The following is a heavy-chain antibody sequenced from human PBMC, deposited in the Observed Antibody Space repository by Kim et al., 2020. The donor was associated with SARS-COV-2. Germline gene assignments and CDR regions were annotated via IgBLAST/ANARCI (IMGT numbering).Heavy chain of an antibody. CDR3: VILYGSGRYYYYGMDV. CDR2: ISSNGGST. CDR1: GFTFSSYA. J-gene: IGHJ6*02. D-gene: IGHD3-10*01. V-gene: IGHV3-64D*06. Sequence: GGSLRLSCSASGFTFSSYAIYWVRQAPGKGLEYVSAISSNGGSTYYADSVKGRFTISRDNSKNTLYLQMSSLRAEDTAVYYCVILYGSGRYYYYGMDVWGQGTTVTVSS.